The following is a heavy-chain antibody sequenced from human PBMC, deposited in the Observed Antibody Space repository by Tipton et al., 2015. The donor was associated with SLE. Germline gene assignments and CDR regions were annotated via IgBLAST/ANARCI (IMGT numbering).Heavy chain of an antibody. CDR3: ASRPTVTTLFDY. V-gene: IGHV4-31*03. J-gene: IGHJ4*02. CDR2: IYYSGST. CDR1: GGSISSYY. D-gene: IGHD4-11*01. Sequence: TLSLTCTVSGGSISSYYWSWIRQHPGKGLEWIGYIYYSGSTYYNPSLKSRVTISVDTSKNQFSLKLSSVTAADTAVYYCASRPTVTTLFDYWGQGTLVTVSS.